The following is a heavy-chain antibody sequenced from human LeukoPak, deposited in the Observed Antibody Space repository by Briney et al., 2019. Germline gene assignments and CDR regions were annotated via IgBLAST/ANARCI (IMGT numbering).Heavy chain of an antibody. V-gene: IGHV1-8*01. D-gene: IGHD6-6*01. CDR3: ARRLRRIYIAARYPNWFDP. J-gene: IGHJ5*02. CDR1: VYTFTSYD. Sequence: ASVKVSCKPSVYTFTSYDINWVRPATGQGLEGMGWMYPISGNTGYAQKFQGRVTMTRNTSIGTAYMELSSLRSEDTAVYYCARRLRRIYIAARYPNWFDPWGQGTLVTVSS. CDR2: MYPISGNT.